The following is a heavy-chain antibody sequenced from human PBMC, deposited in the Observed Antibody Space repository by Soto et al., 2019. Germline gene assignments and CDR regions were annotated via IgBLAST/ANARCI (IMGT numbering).Heavy chain of an antibody. D-gene: IGHD2-21*02. CDR3: ARAVYGGDSGSWYLDL. J-gene: IGHJ2*01. V-gene: IGHV1-18*01. CDR2: ISAYNGNT. CDR1: GYTFTTYS. Sequence: QVQLVQSGPELKKPGASVNVSCKASGYTFTTYSIAWVRQVPGHGPEWMGWISAYNGNTNYIQRLQGRITMTRDTSTTTSHMQLRGLRPDATAVYYCARAVYGGDSGSWYLDLWGRGTLVTVSS.